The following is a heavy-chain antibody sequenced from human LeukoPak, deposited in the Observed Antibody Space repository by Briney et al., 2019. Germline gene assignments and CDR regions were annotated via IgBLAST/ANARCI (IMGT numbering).Heavy chain of an antibody. CDR2: IWYDGSNK. D-gene: IGHD3-22*01. J-gene: IGHJ6*02. CDR1: GFTFSSYA. V-gene: IGHV3-33*08. Sequence: PGGSLRLSCAASGFTFSSYAMSWVRQAPGKGLEWVAVIWYDGSNKYYADSVKGRFTISRDNSKNTLYLQMNSLRAEDTAVYYCASSYYDVRYYYYYYGMDVWGQGTTVTVSS. CDR3: ASSYYDVRYYYYYYGMDV.